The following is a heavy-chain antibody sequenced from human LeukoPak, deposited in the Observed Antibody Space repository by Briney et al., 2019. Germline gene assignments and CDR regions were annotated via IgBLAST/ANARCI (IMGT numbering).Heavy chain of an antibody. Sequence: PGRSLRLSCAAPGFTFSSYGMHWVRQAPGKGLEWVAVISYDGSNKYYADSVKGRFTISRDNSKNTLYLQMNSLRAEDTAVYYCAKDETKDIVVVPAAFDYWGQGTLVTVSS. D-gene: IGHD2-2*01. CDR3: AKDETKDIVVVPAAFDY. V-gene: IGHV3-30*18. J-gene: IGHJ4*02. CDR1: GFTFSSYG. CDR2: ISYDGSNK.